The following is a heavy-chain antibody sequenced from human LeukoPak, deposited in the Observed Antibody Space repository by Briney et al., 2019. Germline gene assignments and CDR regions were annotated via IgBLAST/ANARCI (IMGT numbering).Heavy chain of an antibody. J-gene: IGHJ6*02. CDR2: IYHSGST. CDR1: GGSISSGGYS. D-gene: IGHD6-6*01. V-gene: IGHV4-30-2*01. Sequence: SETLSLTCAVSGGSISSGGYSWSWIRQPPGKGLEWIGYIYHSGSTYYNPSLKSRVTISVDRSKNQFPLKLSSVTAADTAVYYCARDLRSSSSSGINYYGMDVWGQGTTVTVSS. CDR3: ARDLRSSSSSGINYYGMDV.